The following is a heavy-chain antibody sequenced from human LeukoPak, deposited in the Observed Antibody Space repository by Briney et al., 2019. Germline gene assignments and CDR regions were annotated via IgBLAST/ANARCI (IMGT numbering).Heavy chain of an antibody. D-gene: IGHD3-22*01. CDR1: GFTFSNAW. Sequence: PGGSLRLSCAASGFTFSNAWMSWVRQAPGKGREWVGRIKSKTDGGTTDYAAPVKGRLTISRDDSKNTLYLQTNSLKTEDTAVYYCTTTGYYDSSGQYYFDYWGQGTLVSVSS. J-gene: IGHJ4*02. CDR3: TTTGYYDSSGQYYFDY. V-gene: IGHV3-15*01. CDR2: IKSKTDGGTT.